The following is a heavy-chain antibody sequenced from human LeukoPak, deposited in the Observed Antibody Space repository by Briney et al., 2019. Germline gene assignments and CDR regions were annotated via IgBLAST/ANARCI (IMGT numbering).Heavy chain of an antibody. CDR1: GGSISSYY. J-gene: IGHJ4*02. CDR3: ARELGSLIGY. Sequence: SETLSLTCTVSGGSISSYYWSWIRQPPGKGLEWTGYIYYSGSTNYNPSLKSRVTISVDTSQNQFSLKLSSVTAADTAVYYCARELGSLIGYWGQGTLVTVSS. CDR2: IYYSGST. V-gene: IGHV4-59*01.